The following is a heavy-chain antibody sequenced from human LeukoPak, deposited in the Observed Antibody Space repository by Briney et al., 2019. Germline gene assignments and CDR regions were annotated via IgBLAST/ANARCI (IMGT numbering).Heavy chain of an antibody. D-gene: IGHD1-7*01. CDR1: GFTFSSYS. J-gene: IGHJ4*02. CDR3: AGSGITGTIDY. Sequence: GGSLRLSCAASGFTFSSYSMNWVRQAPGKGLEWVSSISSSSGYIYYADSVKGRFTISRDNAKNSLYLQMNSLRAEDTAVYYCAGSGITGTIDYWGQGTLVTVSS. CDR2: ISSSSGYI. V-gene: IGHV3-21*01.